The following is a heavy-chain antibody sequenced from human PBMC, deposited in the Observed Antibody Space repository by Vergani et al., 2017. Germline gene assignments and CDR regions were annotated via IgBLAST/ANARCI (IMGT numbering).Heavy chain of an antibody. D-gene: IGHD5-24*01. CDR2: VFSSGST. CDR3: AKGPTSSRGYFDH. Sequence: QVQLQESGPGLVKPSETLSLTCSVSTESTSRYYWSWIRQPAGKGLEWIGRVFSSGSTVYNPALKSRVIMSLDTSKNQLSLNLTSVTAADTAVYYCAKGPTSSRGYFDHWGQGTLVIASS. V-gene: IGHV4-4*07. CDR1: TESTSRYY. J-gene: IGHJ4*03.